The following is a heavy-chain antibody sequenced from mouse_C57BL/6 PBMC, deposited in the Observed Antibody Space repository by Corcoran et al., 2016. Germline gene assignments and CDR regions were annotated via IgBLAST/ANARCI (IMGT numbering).Heavy chain of an antibody. CDR3: AGDYDPFAY. D-gene: IGHD2-4*01. CDR2: INPNNGGT. J-gene: IGHJ3*01. Sequence: EVQLQQSGPELVKPGASVKISCKASGYTFTDYYMNWVKQSHGKSLEWIGDINPNNGGTSYNQKFKGKATLTVDKSSSTAYMELRSLTSEDSEVYYCAGDYDPFAYWGQGTLVTVSA. V-gene: IGHV1-26*01. CDR1: GYTFTDYY.